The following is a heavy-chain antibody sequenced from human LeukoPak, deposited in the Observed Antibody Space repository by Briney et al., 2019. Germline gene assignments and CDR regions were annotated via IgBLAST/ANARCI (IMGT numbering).Heavy chain of an antibody. J-gene: IGHJ4*02. Sequence: PRASVKVSCKASGFTFTSSAMQWARQARGQRLEWIGWIVVGSGNTNYAQKFQERVTITRDMSTSTAYMELSSLRSEDTAVYYCAAGGVTTVTTAGYDYWGQGTLVTVSS. CDR2: IVVGSGNT. CDR3: AAGGVTTVTTAGYDY. CDR1: GFTFTSSA. V-gene: IGHV1-58*02. D-gene: IGHD4-17*01.